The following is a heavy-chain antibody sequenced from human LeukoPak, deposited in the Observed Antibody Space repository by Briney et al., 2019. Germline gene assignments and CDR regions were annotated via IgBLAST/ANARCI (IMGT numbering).Heavy chain of an antibody. CDR2: IYYSGST. J-gene: IGHJ3*02. V-gene: IGHV4-31*03. CDR3: ARGPSWSPDAFDI. Sequence: SETLSLTCTVSGGSISSGGYYWSWIRQHPGKDMEWIGYIYYSGSTYYNPSLKSRITISVDTSKNQFSLKVSSVTAADTAVYYCARGPSWSPDAFDIWGQGTMVTVS. CDR1: GGSISSGGYY.